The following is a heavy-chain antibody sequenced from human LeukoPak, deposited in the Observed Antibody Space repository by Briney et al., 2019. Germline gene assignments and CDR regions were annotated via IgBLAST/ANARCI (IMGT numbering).Heavy chain of an antibody. Sequence: SETLSLTCTVSGGSISSGGYYWSWIRQHPGKGLEWIGYIYYSGSTYYNPSPKSRVTISVDTSKNQFSLKLSSVTAADTAVYYCARTSYDSSGYTPPVIDYWGQGTLVTVSS. CDR3: ARTSYDSSGYTPPVIDY. D-gene: IGHD3-22*01. J-gene: IGHJ4*02. V-gene: IGHV4-31*03. CDR1: GGSISSGGYY. CDR2: IYYSGST.